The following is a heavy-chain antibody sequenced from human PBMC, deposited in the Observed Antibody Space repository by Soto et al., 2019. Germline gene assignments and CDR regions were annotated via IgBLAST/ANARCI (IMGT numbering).Heavy chain of an antibody. CDR1: GGTFSSYT. CDR3: SRECSGRSCDLDNTLDI. J-gene: IGHJ3*02. Sequence: GASVKVSCKASGGTFSSYTISWVRQAPGQGLEWMGRIIPILGIANYAQKFQGRVTMTRDNSTTTAYMELSGLESEDTAVYYCSRECSGRSCDLDNTLDIWGRGTMVTVSS. CDR2: IIPILGIA. D-gene: IGHD2-15*01. V-gene: IGHV1-69*02.